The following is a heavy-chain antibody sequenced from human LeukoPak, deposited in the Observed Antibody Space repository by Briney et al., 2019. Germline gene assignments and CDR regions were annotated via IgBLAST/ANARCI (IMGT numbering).Heavy chain of an antibody. Sequence: GSGVITYYAGSVKGRFTISRDNSKNTLYLQMNSLRAEDTAVFYCAKVSTYYFDSSGSNYFDSWGQGTLVTVSS. J-gene: IGHJ4*02. V-gene: IGHV3-23*01. CDR2: GSGVIT. CDR3: AKVSTYYFDSSGSNYFDS. D-gene: IGHD3-22*01.